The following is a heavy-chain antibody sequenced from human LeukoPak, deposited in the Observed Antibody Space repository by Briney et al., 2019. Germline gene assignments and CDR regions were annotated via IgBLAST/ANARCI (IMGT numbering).Heavy chain of an antibody. D-gene: IGHD3-10*02. CDR1: GFTFSSYA. Sequence: PGGSLRLSCAASGFTFSSYAMHWVRQAPGKGLEWEAVISYDGSNKYYADSVKGRFTISRDNAKNSLYLQMNSLRAEDTAVYYCAELGITMIGGVWGKGTTVTISS. CDR2: ISYDGSNK. CDR3: AELGITMIGGV. J-gene: IGHJ6*04. V-gene: IGHV3-30-3*01.